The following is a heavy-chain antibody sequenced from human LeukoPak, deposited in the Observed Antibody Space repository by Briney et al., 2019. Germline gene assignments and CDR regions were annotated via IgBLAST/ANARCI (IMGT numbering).Heavy chain of an antibody. CDR2: IWYDGSNK. Sequence: GGSLRLSCAASGFTFSSYGMHWVRQAPGKGLEWVAVIWYDGSNKYYADSVKGRFTISRDNSKNTLYLQMNSLRAEDTAVYYCARGHSGSYGDYFDYWGQGTLVTVSS. V-gene: IGHV3-33*01. D-gene: IGHD1-26*01. CDR1: GFTFSSYG. J-gene: IGHJ4*02. CDR3: ARGHSGSYGDYFDY.